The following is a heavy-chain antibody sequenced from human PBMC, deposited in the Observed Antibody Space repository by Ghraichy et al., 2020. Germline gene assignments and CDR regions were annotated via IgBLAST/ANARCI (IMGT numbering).Heavy chain of an antibody. CDR2: IYWDDDK. J-gene: IGHJ1*01. CDR3: AHGGSSWSIEYFQH. V-gene: IGHV2-5*02. D-gene: IGHD6-13*01. CDR1: GFSLSTSGVG. Sequence: SGPTLVKPTQTLTLTCTFSGFSLSTSGVGVGWIRQPPGKALEWLALIYWDDDKRYSPSLKSRLTITKDTSKNQVVLTMTNMDPVDTATYYCAHGGSSWSIEYFQHWGQGTLVTVSS.